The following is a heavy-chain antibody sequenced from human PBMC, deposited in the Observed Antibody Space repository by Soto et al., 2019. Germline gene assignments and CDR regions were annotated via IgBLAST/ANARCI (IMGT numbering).Heavy chain of an antibody. Sequence: ASVKVSCTASGYTFTRSGISWVRQAPEQGLEWMGWISTYNGDTNYAQTFQGRVTMTTDTSTSTVHMEVRSLRSDDTAVYYCAREGVAPYYYYGMDVWGQGTPVTVS. J-gene: IGHJ6*02. CDR1: GYTFTRSG. V-gene: IGHV1-18*01. D-gene: IGHD5-12*01. CDR3: AREGVAPYYYYGMDV. CDR2: ISTYNGDT.